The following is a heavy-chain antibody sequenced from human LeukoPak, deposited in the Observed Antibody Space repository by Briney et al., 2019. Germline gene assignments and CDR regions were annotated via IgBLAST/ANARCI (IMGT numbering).Heavy chain of an antibody. J-gene: IGHJ4*02. CDR3: ARLPESPAGPWDYFDY. V-gene: IGHV4-39*01. D-gene: IGHD6-25*01. CDR2: IYYSGST. Sequence: ASETLSLTCTVSGGSISSSSYYWGWIRQPPGKGLEWIGSIYYSGSTYYNPSLKSRATISVDTSKNQFSLKLSSVTAADTAVYYCARLPESPAGPWDYFDYWGQGTLVTVSS. CDR1: GGSISSSSYY.